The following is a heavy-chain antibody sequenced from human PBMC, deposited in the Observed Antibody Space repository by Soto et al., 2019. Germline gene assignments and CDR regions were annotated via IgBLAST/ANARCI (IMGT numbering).Heavy chain of an antibody. CDR3: VRVRRQGATWYNSYCMDV. CDR1: GYSLSEFY. Sequence: QVHLAQSGAEVKKPGASVRVSCKVTGYSLSEFYMHWVRQAPGKGLEWMGGFDPEDSKMTPAQKFQGRLTLTEYTSAETAYMELRSLRSEDTAVYYCVRVRRQGATWYNSYCMDVWGQGTPVTVSS. CDR2: FDPEDSKM. D-gene: IGHD1-1*01. J-gene: IGHJ6*02. V-gene: IGHV1-24*01.